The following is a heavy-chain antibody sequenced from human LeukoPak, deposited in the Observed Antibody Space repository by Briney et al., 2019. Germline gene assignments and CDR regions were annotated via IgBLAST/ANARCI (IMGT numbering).Heavy chain of an antibody. CDR3: AGGGYYDILRY. V-gene: IGHV1-24*01. D-gene: IGHD3-9*01. CDR2: FDPGDAET. CDR1: GNTHTELS. Sequence: ASVKVSCKVSGNTHTELSLHWVRQAPGKGLEWMGGFDPGDAETIYAQKFQGRVTLTEDTSTDTAYMELSSLRSEDTAVYYCAGGGYYDILRYWGQGTLVTVSS. J-gene: IGHJ4*02.